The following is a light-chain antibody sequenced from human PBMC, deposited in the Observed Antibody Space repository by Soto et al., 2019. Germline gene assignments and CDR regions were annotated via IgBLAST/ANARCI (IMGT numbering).Light chain of an antibody. V-gene: IGKV3-20*01. CDR1: QSVSSSY. Sequence: EIVLTQSPGTLSLSPGERATLSCRASQSVSSSYLAWYQQKPGQAPRLLIYGASSRATGIPDRFSGSGSGTDFTLTISRLEPEDFATYYCQQHDSLPLTFGGGTKVEMK. CDR3: QQHDSLPLT. J-gene: IGKJ4*01. CDR2: GAS.